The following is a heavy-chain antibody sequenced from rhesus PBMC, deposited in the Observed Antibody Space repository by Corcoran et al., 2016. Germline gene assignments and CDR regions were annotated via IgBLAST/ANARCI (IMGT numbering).Heavy chain of an antibody. D-gene: IGHD6-31*01. V-gene: IGHV4S9*01. J-gene: IGHJ4*01. CDR1: GGSISASFY. Sequence: QVQLQESGPGLVKPSETLSLTCAVSGGSISASFYWNWIRQPPGQGLEWIGNIYVNSASTYYNPSLKSRVTISKDTSKNQFFLKLSSVTAADTAVYYCARAPWYSSGYFDYWARESWSSSPQ. CDR2: IYVNSAST. CDR3: ARAPWYSSGYFDY.